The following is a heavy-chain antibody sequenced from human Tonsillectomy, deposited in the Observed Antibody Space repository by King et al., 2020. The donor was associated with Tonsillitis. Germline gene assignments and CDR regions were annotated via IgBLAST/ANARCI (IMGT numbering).Heavy chain of an antibody. CDR3: ARRLYYYDSSSYSAYFDY. D-gene: IGHD3-22*01. CDR1: GDSISSRTYY. J-gene: IGHJ4*02. Sequence: LQLQESGPGLVKPSETLSLTCTVSGDSISSRTYYWGWIRQSPGTGLEWIGSINYSGSTSYNPSLKSRVPISVDTSKKQFSLRLSSVTAADTAVYYCARRLYYYDSSSYSAYFDYWGQGTLVTVSS. V-gene: IGHV4-39*01. CDR2: INYSGST.